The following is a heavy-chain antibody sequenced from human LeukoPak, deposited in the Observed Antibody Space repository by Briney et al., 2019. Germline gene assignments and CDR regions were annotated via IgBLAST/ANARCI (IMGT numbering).Heavy chain of an antibody. CDR1: GFTFSGYW. Sequence: GGSLRLSCAASGFTFSGYWMHWVRQAPGTGLVWVSVINSDGSTTRYADSVRGRFTISRDNAKNTLYLQMNSLRAEDTAVYYCANTYGSWGNFDTWGQATLVTVSS. CDR3: ANTYGSWGNFDT. CDR2: INSDGSTT. D-gene: IGHD3-10*01. V-gene: IGHV3-74*01. J-gene: IGHJ4*02.